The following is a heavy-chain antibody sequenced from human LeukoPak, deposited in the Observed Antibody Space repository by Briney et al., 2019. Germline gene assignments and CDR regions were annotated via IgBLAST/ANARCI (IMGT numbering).Heavy chain of an antibody. CDR1: GGSISSGGYS. CDR3: ARVSGDGSYFDY. D-gene: IGHD4-17*01. Sequence: PSQTLSLTCAVSGGSISSGGYSWSWIRQPPGKSLEWIGYIYHSGSTYYNPSLKSRVIISVDRSKNQFSLKLSSVTAADTAVYYCARVSGDGSYFDYWGQGTLVTVSS. J-gene: IGHJ4*02. CDR2: IYHSGST. V-gene: IGHV4-30-2*01.